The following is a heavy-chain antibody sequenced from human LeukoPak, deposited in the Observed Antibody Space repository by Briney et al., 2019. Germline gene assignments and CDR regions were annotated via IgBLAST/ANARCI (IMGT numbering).Heavy chain of an antibody. CDR1: GYTFTGYY. CDR3: ARSSSGWSLYYFDY. V-gene: IGHV1-2*06. CDR2: INPNSGGT. J-gene: IGHJ4*02. Sequence: ASVKVSCKASGYTFTGYYEHWVRQAPGQGLEWMGRINPNSGGTNYAQKFQGRVTMTRDTSISTAYMELSRLRSDDTAVYYCARSSSGWSLYYFDYWGQGTLVTVSS. D-gene: IGHD6-19*01.